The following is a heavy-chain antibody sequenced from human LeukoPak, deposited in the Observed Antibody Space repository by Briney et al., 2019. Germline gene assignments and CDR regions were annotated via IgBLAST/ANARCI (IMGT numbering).Heavy chain of an antibody. CDR3: ARGGGSFHDY. J-gene: IGHJ4*02. Sequence: GGSLRLSCAASGFTFSSYDMHWVRQAPGKGLEWVAIISYDGSNKYYADSVKGRFTISRDNSKNTLYLQMNSLRADDTAVYYCARGGGSFHDYWGQGTLVTVSS. CDR1: GFTFSSYD. CDR2: ISYDGSNK. V-gene: IGHV3-30*19. D-gene: IGHD2/OR15-2a*01.